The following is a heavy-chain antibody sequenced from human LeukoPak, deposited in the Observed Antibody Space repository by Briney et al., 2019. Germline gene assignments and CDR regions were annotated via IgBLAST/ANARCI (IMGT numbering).Heavy chain of an antibody. D-gene: IGHD2-2*01. CDR3: ARSGYSSTWYLQNFELDY. Sequence: GGSLRLSCAASGFTFITYWMTWVRQAPGKGLEWVANIKQDGSEKYYVDSVKGRFTISRDNAKNSLYLQMNSLRAEDTAVYFCARSGYSSTWYLQNFELDYWGQGTLVTVSS. CDR1: GFTFITYW. J-gene: IGHJ4*02. V-gene: IGHV3-7*01. CDR2: IKQDGSEK.